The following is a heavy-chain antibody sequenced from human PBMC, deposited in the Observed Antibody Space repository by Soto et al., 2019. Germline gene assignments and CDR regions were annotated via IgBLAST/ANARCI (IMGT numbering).Heavy chain of an antibody. D-gene: IGHD1-7*01. Sequence: SETLSLTCAVSGGSISSGGYSWNWIRQPPGNGLEWIGYIYHSGSTLYNPSLKSRVTISIDKSKNQFSLRLSSVSAADTAVYYCARDSLTGNYFDPWGQGTLVTVSS. CDR1: GGSISSGGYS. J-gene: IGHJ5*02. CDR2: IYHSGST. CDR3: ARDSLTGNYFDP. V-gene: IGHV4-30-2*01.